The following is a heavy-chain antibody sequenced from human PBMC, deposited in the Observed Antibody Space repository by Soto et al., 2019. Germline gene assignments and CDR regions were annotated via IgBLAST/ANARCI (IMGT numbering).Heavy chain of an antibody. CDR1: GYSFTSYW. J-gene: IGHJ4*02. CDR3: ARLRNYYDSSGLYYFDY. V-gene: IGHV5-51*01. CDR2: IYPGDSDT. Sequence: PGESLKISCKGSGYSFTSYWIGWVRQMPGKGLELMGIIYPGDSDTRYSPSFQGQVTISADKSISTAYLQWSSLKASDTAMYYCARLRNYYDSSGLYYFDYWGQGTLVTVSS. D-gene: IGHD3-22*01.